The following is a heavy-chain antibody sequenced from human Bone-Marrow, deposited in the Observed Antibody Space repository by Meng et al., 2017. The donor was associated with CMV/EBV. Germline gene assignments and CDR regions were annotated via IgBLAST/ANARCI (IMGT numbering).Heavy chain of an antibody. CDR2: IYYSGST. CDR1: GGSISSYY. J-gene: IGHJ4*02. Sequence: SETLSLICTVSGGSISSYYWSWIRQPPGKGLEWIGYIYYSGSTNYNPSLKSRVTISVDTSKNQFSLKLSSVTAADTAVYYCARKGLDYSIFNWGQGTLVTVSS. V-gene: IGHV4-59*01. CDR3: ARKGLDYSIFN. D-gene: IGHD4-11*01.